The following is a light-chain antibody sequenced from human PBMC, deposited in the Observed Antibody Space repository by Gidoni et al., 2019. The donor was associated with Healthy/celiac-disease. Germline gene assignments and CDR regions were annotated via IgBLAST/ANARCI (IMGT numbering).Light chain of an antibody. J-gene: IGKJ3*01. Sequence: IVLPPSLGTLSLSPGERATLSCRASQSVSSSYLAWYQQKPGQAPRLLIYGASSRATGIPDRFSGSGSGTDFTLNISRLEPEDFAVYYCQQYGSSPLTFXPXTKVDIK. CDR1: QSVSSSY. CDR2: GAS. V-gene: IGKV3-20*01. CDR3: QQYGSSPLT.